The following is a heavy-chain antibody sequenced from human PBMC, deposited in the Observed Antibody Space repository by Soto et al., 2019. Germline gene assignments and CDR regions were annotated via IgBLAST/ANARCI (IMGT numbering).Heavy chain of an antibody. D-gene: IGHD6-13*01. V-gene: IGHV3-30-3*01. CDR1: GFTFSSYA. CDR3: ARDGALGSSWYAGHYYYGIDV. J-gene: IGHJ6*01. Sequence: QVQLVESGGGVVQPGRSLRLSCAASGFTFSSYAMHWVCQAPGKGLEWVAVILYDGSNKYYADSVKGRFTISRDNSKNTRYLQMNSLRAEDTAVYYCARDGALGSSWYAGHYYYGIDVWGQGTTVTDAS. CDR2: ILYDGSNK.